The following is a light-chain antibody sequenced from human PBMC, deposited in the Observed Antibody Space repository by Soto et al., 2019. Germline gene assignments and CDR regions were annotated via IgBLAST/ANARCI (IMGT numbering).Light chain of an antibody. Sequence: EIVLTQSPGTLSLSPGERATLSCSASQSVSSSYLAWYQQKPGQALRLLIYGASSRATGIPDRFSGSGSGTDLTFTISRLEPEDLAVYYCPQHGSSLFTFGTGNKVDIK. J-gene: IGKJ3*01. CDR2: GAS. CDR3: PQHGSSLFT. V-gene: IGKV3-20*01. CDR1: QSVSSSY.